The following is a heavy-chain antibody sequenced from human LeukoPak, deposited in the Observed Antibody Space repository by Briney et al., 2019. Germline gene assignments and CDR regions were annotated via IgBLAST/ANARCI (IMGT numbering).Heavy chain of an antibody. CDR1: GFTFSSYA. V-gene: IGHV3-64*01. Sequence: PGGSLRLSCAASGFTFSSYAMHWVRQAPGKAVEYVSAISSNGGSTYYANSVKGRFTISRDNSKNTLYLQMGSLRAEDMAVYYCARDGGSGWSNDAFDIWGQGTMVTVSS. CDR2: ISSNGGST. CDR3: ARDGGSGWSNDAFDI. D-gene: IGHD6-19*01. J-gene: IGHJ3*02.